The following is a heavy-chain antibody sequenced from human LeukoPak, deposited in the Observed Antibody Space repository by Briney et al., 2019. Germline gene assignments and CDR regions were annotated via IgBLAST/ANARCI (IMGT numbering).Heavy chain of an antibody. D-gene: IGHD3-10*01. Sequence: GGSLRLSCAASGFTFSRFGMQWARQAPGKGREWVGDISYDGSLKHYLDSVKGRFTISRDNSKNTLYPQMDSLRVEDTAVYHGAKKYSYGSGAGDALDIWGHGTLVTVPS. CDR1: GFTFSRFG. CDR3: AKKYSYGSGAGDALDI. J-gene: IGHJ3*02. CDR2: ISYDGSLK. V-gene: IGHV3-30*18.